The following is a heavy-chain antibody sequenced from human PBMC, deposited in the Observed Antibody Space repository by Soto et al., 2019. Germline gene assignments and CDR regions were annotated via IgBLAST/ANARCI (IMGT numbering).Heavy chain of an antibody. CDR1: GGTFKTYA. D-gene: IGHD3-10*01. Sequence: ASVKVSCKASGGTFKTYAFTWVRQAPGQGLEWMGGIIPVFGSATSAQRFQGRVTITADESTNTIYMELSSLSSEDTAVYYCARIRTGVYGSGNYIGPLGQG. J-gene: IGHJ5*02. CDR2: IIPVFGSA. CDR3: ARIRTGVYGSGNYIGP. V-gene: IGHV1-69*13.